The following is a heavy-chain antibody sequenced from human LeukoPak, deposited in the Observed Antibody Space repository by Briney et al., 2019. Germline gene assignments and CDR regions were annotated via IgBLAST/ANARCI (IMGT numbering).Heavy chain of an antibody. Sequence: GGSLRLSCAASGFTFSSDAMSWVRQAPGKGMEWVSAISGSGGSTYYTDSVKGQFTSSRYNSKNSLYLQMNSLRAEDTAVYYCAKNRRVVIPFDYWGQGTLVTVSS. D-gene: IGHD3-16*02. CDR1: GFTFSSDA. V-gene: IGHV3-23*01. CDR3: AKNRRVVIPFDY. J-gene: IGHJ4*02. CDR2: ISGSGGST.